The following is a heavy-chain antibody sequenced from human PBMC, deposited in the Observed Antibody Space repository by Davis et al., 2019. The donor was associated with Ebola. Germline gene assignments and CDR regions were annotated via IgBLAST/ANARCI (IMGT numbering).Heavy chain of an antibody. J-gene: IGHJ4*02. Sequence: MPSETLSLTCTVSGGSISSYYWSWIRQPPGKGLEWIGYIYYSGFTNYNPSLKSRVTTSIDTSKNEFSLKLSSVTAADTAIYYCARSAAQYFYDGSNYHSTAGTDFDYWGQGTLVTVSS. V-gene: IGHV4-59*01. CDR3: ARSAAQYFYDGSNYHSTAGTDFDY. CDR2: IYYSGFT. D-gene: IGHD3-22*01. CDR1: GGSISSYY.